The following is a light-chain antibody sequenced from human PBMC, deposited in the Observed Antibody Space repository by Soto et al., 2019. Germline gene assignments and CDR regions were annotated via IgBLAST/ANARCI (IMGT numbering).Light chain of an antibody. J-gene: IGKJ5*01. CDR2: GAS. Sequence: EIVLTQSPGTLSLSPGERATLSCRASQSVISTYLAWYQQKPGQAPRLLIYGASSRATGIPDRFSGSGSGTVFTLTISRREPEDLAVYYCQQYGSSPITFGQGTRLEIK. CDR1: QSVISTY. V-gene: IGKV3-20*01. CDR3: QQYGSSPIT.